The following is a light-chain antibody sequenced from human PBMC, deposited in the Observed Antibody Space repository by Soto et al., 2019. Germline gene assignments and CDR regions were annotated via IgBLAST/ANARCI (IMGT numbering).Light chain of an antibody. J-gene: IGLJ1*01. Sequence: SALTQPASVSGSPGQSVTISCTGTSSDVGGYDYVSWYQQHPGTAPKLILYEVNNRPSGVSNRFSGSKSGNTASLIISGLQTEDEANYYCSAYTTSNTLIFGTGTKVT. CDR3: SAYTTSNTLI. V-gene: IGLV2-14*01. CDR2: EVN. CDR1: SSDVGGYDY.